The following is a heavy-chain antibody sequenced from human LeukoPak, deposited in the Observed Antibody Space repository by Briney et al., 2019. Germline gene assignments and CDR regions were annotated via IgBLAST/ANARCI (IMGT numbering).Heavy chain of an antibody. CDR1: GFTFSNAW. Sequence: GGSLRLSCAASGFTFSNAWMSWVRQAPGKGLEWVGRINSKADGGTTDYAAPVKGRFTISRDDSKNTLYLQMNSLKTEDTAVYYCTTLLGWELLQYYYYYYMDVWGKGTTVTVSS. V-gene: IGHV3-15*01. CDR3: TTLLGWELLQYYYYYYMDV. J-gene: IGHJ6*03. D-gene: IGHD1-26*01. CDR2: INSKADGGTT.